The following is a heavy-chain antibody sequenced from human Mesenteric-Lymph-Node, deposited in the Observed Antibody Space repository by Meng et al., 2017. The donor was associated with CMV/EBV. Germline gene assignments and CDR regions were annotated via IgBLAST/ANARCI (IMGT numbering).Heavy chain of an antibody. Sequence: GGSLRLSCAASGFTFSKYAMTWVRLAPGKGLEWVSGIGGSGGGTNYADSVKGRFTISRDKSKNTLYLQMNSLTAEDTAIYYCAKDREGVSHDYYDYWGQGTLVTVSS. V-gene: IGHV3-23*01. CDR1: GFTFSKYA. J-gene: IGHJ4*02. CDR3: AKDREGVSHDYYDY. CDR2: IGGSGGGT.